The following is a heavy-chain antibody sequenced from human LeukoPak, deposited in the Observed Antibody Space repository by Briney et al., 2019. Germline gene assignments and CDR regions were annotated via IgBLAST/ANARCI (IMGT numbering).Heavy chain of an antibody. D-gene: IGHD2-15*01. CDR1: GYTFTSYD. J-gene: IGHJ2*01. CDR3: ARGIPDLGYCSGGSCPTYYWYFDL. CDR2: MNPNSGNT. Sequence: RASVKVSCKASGYTFTSYDINWVRQATGQGLEWMGWMNPNSGNTGYAQKFRGRVTMTRNTSISTAYMELSSLRSEDTAVYYCARGIPDLGYCSGGSCPTYYWYFDLWGRGTLVTVSS. V-gene: IGHV1-8*01.